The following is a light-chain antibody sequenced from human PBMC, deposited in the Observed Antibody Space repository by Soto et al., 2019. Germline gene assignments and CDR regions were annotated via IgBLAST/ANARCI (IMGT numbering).Light chain of an antibody. V-gene: IGKV3-15*01. J-gene: IGKJ3*01. Sequence: EIVMTQSPATLSVSPGERATLSCRASQSVSSNLAWYQQKPGQAPRLLIYGASTRATGIPARFSGSGSGTEFTLTICSLQSEDFAVYYCQQYNNWPRITFGPGTKVDIK. CDR3: QQYNNWPRIT. CDR1: QSVSSN. CDR2: GAS.